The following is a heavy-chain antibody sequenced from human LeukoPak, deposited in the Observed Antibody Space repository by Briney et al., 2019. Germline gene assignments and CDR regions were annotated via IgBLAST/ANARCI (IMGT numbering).Heavy chain of an antibody. CDR3: ASGLNVDTARGR. V-gene: IGHV1-8*01. CDR2: MNPNSGNT. Sequence: ASVKVSCKASGYTFTSYDINWVRQATGQGLEWMGWMNPNSGNTGYAQKFQGRVTMTRNISISTAYMELSSLRSEDTAVYYCASGLNVDTARGRWAQGTLVTVPS. CDR1: GYTFTSYD. J-gene: IGHJ4*02. D-gene: IGHD5-18*01.